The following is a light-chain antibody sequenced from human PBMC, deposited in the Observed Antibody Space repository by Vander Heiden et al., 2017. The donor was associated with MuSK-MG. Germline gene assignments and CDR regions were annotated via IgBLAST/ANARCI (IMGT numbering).Light chain of an antibody. J-gene: IGLJ3*02. CDR1: TGAVTSGHN. CDR3: FLCHGGPWV. CDR2: DTS. Sequence: AVVPQEPSLTLSPAGTATLTVASTTGAVTSGHNPYWIQQKPGQAPRTLIYDTSNTPSWTPARFSGSLLGGTAALTLSGAQPEDEADYYCFLCHGGPWVFGGGTKLTVL. V-gene: IGLV7-46*01.